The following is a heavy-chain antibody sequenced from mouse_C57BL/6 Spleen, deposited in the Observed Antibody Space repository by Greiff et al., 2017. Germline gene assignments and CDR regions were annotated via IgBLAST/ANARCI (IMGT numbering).Heavy chain of an antibody. CDR1: GFTFSSYG. Sequence: EVKLMESGGDLVKPGGSLKLSCAASGFTFSSYGMSWVRQTPDKRLEWVATISSGGSYTYYPDSVKGRFTISRDNAKNTLYLQMSSLKSEDTAMYYCARHGTRREVYYAMDYWGQGTSVTVSS. CDR2: ISSGGSYT. CDR3: ARHGTRREVYYAMDY. J-gene: IGHJ4*01. V-gene: IGHV5-6*01. D-gene: IGHD1-1*01.